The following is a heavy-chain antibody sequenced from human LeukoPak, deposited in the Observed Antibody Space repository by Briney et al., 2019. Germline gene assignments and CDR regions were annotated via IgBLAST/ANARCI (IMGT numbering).Heavy chain of an antibody. CDR1: GGPISNYQ. CDR3: ARVGVDDSGNIIKYFFDY. Sequence: SETLSLTCTLSGGPISNYQWRWIRQPPGKGLEWIGNIYYSGTANYNPSLKSRVIISVDTSKNQFSLKLSPVTAADTAVYYCARVGVDDSGNIIKYFFDYWGQGTLVTVSS. D-gene: IGHD4-23*01. V-gene: IGHV4-59*01. CDR2: IYYSGTA. J-gene: IGHJ4*02.